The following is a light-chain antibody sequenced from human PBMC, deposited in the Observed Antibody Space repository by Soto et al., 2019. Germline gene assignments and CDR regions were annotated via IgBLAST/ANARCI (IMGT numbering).Light chain of an antibody. J-gene: IGLJ2*01. CDR2: DVS. V-gene: IGLV2-14*01. CDR3: SSYTSSSTLVV. CDR1: SSDVGGYNY. Sequence: QAVVTQPASVSGSPGQSITISCTGTSSDVGGYNYVSWYQQHPGKAPKLMIYDVSNRPSGVSNRFSGSKSGNTASLTISGLQAEGEADYYCSSYTSSSTLVVFGGGTKVTVL.